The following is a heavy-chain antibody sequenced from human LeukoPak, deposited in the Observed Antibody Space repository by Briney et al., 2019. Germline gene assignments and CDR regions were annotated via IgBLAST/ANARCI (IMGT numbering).Heavy chain of an antibody. Sequence: GGSLRLSCVASGFIFSNYWMSWVRQVPGKGLEWVANMKQDGREKHLVDSVKGRFTISRDNAKNSVYLQINSLRAEDTAVYYCARDIGSGTTGTTGVLVNWGQGTLVTVSS. CDR3: ARDIGSGTTGTTGVLVN. CDR2: MKQDGREK. CDR1: GFIFSNYW. V-gene: IGHV3-7*01. D-gene: IGHD1-1*01. J-gene: IGHJ4*02.